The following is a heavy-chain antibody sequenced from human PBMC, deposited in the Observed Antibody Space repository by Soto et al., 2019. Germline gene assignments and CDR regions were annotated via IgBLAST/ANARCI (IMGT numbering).Heavy chain of an antibody. D-gene: IGHD2-2*01. CDR2: ISSSSSYI. J-gene: IGHJ6*02. Sequence: GGSLRLSCAASGFTFSSYSMNWVRHAPGKGLEWVSSISSSSSYIYYADSVKGRFTISRDNAKNSLYLQMNSLRAEDTAVYYCARERLPARRHSHYYYYGMDVWGQGTTVTVSS. V-gene: IGHV3-21*01. CDR1: GFTFSSYS. CDR3: ARERLPARRHSHYYYYGMDV.